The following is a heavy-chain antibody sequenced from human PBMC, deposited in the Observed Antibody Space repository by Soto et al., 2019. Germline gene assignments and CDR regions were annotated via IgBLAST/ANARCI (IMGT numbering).Heavy chain of an antibody. V-gene: IGHV4-39*01. CDR1: GGSISRSSYY. CDR2: IYYSGST. D-gene: IGHD3-3*01. CDR3: ARLLMSGRDYYGMDV. Sequence: PSETLSVTCSVAGGSISRSSYYWGWIRQPPGKGLEWIGSIYYSGSTYYNPSLKSRVTISVDTSKNQFSLKLSSVTAADTAVYYCARLLMSGRDYYGMDVWGQGTTVTVSS. J-gene: IGHJ6*02.